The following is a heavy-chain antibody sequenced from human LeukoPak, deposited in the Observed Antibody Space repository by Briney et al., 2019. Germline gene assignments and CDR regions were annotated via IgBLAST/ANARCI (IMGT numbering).Heavy chain of an antibody. Sequence: SVKVSCKASGGTFGSYAISWVRQAPGQGLEWMGGIIPIFGTANYAQKFQGRVTITADKSTSTAYMELSSLRSEDTAVYYCARTYSSGWYRPKYYFDYWGQGTLVTVSS. CDR2: IIPIFGTA. J-gene: IGHJ4*02. CDR1: GGTFGSYA. V-gene: IGHV1-69*06. CDR3: ARTYSSGWYRPKYYFDY. D-gene: IGHD6-19*01.